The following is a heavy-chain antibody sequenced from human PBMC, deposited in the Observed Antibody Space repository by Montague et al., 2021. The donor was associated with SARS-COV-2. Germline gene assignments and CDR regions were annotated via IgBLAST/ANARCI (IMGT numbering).Heavy chain of an antibody. V-gene: IGHV4-31*03. Sequence: TLSLTCTVSSGSIRSGSYYWSWNREHPETGLEWIGYIYYSWRTYYNPSLKSRVTISVDTSKNQFSLKLSSVTAADTAVYYCAREPRVGQLLSIYYYGMDVWGRETMVTVSS. CDR1: SGSIRSGSYY. D-gene: IGHD2-2*01. CDR2: IYYSWRT. CDR3: AREPRVGQLLSIYYYGMDV. J-gene: IGHJ6*02.